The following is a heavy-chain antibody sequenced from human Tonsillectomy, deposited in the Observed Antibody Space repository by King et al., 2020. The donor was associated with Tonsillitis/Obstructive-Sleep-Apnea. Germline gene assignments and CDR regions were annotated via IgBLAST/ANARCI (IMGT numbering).Heavy chain of an antibody. CDR2: INHSGST. J-gene: IGHJ4*02. Sequence: VQLQQWGAGLLKPSETLSLTCAVYGGSFSGYYWSWIRQPPGKGLEWIGEINHSGSTNYNPSLKSRVTISVDTSKNQFSLKLSSVTAADTAVYYCARLGPYSSGWYRPYYFDYWGQGTLVTVSS. CDR3: ARLGPYSSGWYRPYYFDY. CDR1: GGSFSGYY. V-gene: IGHV4-34*01. D-gene: IGHD6-19*01.